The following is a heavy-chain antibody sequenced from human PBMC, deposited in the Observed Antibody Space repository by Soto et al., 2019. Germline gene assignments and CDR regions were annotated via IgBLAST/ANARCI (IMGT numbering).Heavy chain of an antibody. V-gene: IGHV1-2*04. CDR3: ARSSYDYIWGIHGYYFDY. CDR2: INPNSGGT. Sequence: QVQLVQSGAEVKKPGASLKVSCKASGYTFTGYYMHWVRQAPGQGLEWMGWINPNSGGTNYAQKFQGWVTMTRDTSISTAYMELSRLRSDDTAVYYCARSSYDYIWGIHGYYFDYWGQGTLVTVSS. D-gene: IGHD3-16*01. CDR1: GYTFTGYY. J-gene: IGHJ4*02.